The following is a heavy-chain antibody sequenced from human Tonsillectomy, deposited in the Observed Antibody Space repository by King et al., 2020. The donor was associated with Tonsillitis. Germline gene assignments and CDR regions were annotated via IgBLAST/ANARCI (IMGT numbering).Heavy chain of an antibody. J-gene: IGHJ6*02. CDR1: GFTFSSYA. V-gene: IGHV3-23*04. CDR2: LSGSGGST. Sequence: VQLVESGGGLIQPGGSLRLSCAASGFTFSSYAMNWVRQAPGKGLEWVSGLSGSGGSTYYADSVEGRFAISRDNSKNTLYLQMKSLRAEDTAVYYCAKDRDFWSPHGMDVWGQGTTATVSS. D-gene: IGHD3-3*01. CDR3: AKDRDFWSPHGMDV.